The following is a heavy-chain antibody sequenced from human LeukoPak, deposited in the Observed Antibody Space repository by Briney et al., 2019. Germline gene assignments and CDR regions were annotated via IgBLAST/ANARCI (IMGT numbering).Heavy chain of an antibody. V-gene: IGHV3-30*02. Sequence: AGGSLRLSCAASGFTFSSYGMHWVRQAPGKGLEWVAFIRYDGSNKYYADSVKGRFTISRDNSKNTLYLQMNSLRAEDTAVYYCAKCQSYYIDYWGQGTLVTVSS. CDR1: GFTFSSYG. CDR2: IRYDGSNK. CDR3: AKCQSYYIDY. J-gene: IGHJ4*02. D-gene: IGHD1-26*01.